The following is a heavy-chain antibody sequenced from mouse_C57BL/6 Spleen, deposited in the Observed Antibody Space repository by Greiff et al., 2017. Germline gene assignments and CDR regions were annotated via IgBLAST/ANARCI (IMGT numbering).Heavy chain of an antibody. J-gene: IGHJ4*01. Sequence: EVMLVESGGDLVKPGGSLKLSCAASGFTFSSYGMSWVRQTPDKRLEWVATISSGGDYIYYADTVKGRFTISRDNARNTLYLQMSSLKSEDTAMYYCTRDQGYAMDYWGQGTSVTVSS. CDR2: ISSGGDYI. V-gene: IGHV5-9-1*02. CDR1: GFTFSSYG. CDR3: TRDQGYAMDY.